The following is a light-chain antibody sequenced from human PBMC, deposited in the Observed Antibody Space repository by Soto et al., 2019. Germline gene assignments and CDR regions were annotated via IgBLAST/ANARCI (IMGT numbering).Light chain of an antibody. CDR2: QDS. CDR3: QAWDSSTVV. Sequence: SYELTQPPSVSVSPGQTASITCSGDKLGDKYACWYQQKPGQSPVLVIYQDSNRPSGIPERFSGSNSGNTATLTISGTQAVDEADYYCQAWDSSTVVFGGGTKVTVL. CDR1: KLGDKY. J-gene: IGLJ2*01. V-gene: IGLV3-1*01.